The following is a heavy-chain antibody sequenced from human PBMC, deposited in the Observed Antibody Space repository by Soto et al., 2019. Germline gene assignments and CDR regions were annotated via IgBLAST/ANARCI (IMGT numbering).Heavy chain of an antibody. CDR2: IYYRGTT. Sequence: QVQLQESGPGLVKPSQTLSLTCTVSGGFISSGGYYWNWIRQHPGKGLGYIGHIYYRGTTYYNPSLRSRLTISVDTSKNQFSLNLSSVTAADTAVYYCARSIAAAGDDWFDPWGQGTLVTVSS. J-gene: IGHJ5*02. CDR3: ARSIAAAGDDWFDP. D-gene: IGHD6-13*01. CDR1: GGFISSGGYY. V-gene: IGHV4-31*03.